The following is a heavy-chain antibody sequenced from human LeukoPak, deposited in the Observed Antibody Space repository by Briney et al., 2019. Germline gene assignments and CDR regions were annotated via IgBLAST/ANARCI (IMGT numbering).Heavy chain of an antibody. J-gene: IGHJ4*02. CDR2: ISSSSSYI. CDR1: GFTFSSYS. CDR3: ARDPYGDYPLDY. D-gene: IGHD4-17*01. Sequence: GGSLRLSCAASGFTFSSYSMSWVRQAPGKGLEWVSSISSSSSYIYYADSVKGRFTISRDNAKNSLYLQMNSLRAEDTAVYYCARDPYGDYPLDYWGQGILVTVSS. V-gene: IGHV3-21*01.